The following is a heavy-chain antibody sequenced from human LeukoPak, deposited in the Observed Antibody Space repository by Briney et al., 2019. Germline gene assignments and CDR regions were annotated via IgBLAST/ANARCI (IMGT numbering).Heavy chain of an antibody. CDR3: AKNIAAPTTPFDY. V-gene: IGHV3-66*01. CDR2: IYSGGST. CDR1: GFTVSSNY. J-gene: IGHJ4*02. Sequence: GGSLRLSCAVSGFTVSSNYMSWVRQAPGKGLEWVSVIYSGGSTYYADSVKGRFTISRDNSKNTLYLQMNYLRAEDTALYYCAKNIAAPTTPFDYWGQGTLVTVSS. D-gene: IGHD6-13*01.